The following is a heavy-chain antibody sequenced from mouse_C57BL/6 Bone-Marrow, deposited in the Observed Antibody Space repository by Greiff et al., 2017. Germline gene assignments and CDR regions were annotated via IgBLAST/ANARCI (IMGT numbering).Heavy chain of an antibody. D-gene: IGHD2-1*01. CDR1: GYTFTSYW. CDR3: AVYYGNPLCAY. CDR2: IDPSDSYT. Sequence: QVQLKQPGAELVMPGTSVKLSCKASGYTFTSYWMHWVKQRPGQGLEWIGEIDPSDSYTNYNQKFKGKSTLTVDKSSSTAYMQLSSLTSEDSAVYYCAVYYGNPLCAYWGQGTLVTVSA. J-gene: IGHJ3*01. V-gene: IGHV1-69*01.